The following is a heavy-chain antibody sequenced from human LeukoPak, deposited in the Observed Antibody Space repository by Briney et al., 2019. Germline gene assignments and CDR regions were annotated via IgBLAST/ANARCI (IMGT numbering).Heavy chain of an antibody. CDR2: INTDGSDT. Sequence: GGSLRLSCAASGFTFSNYWMHRVRHAPGGGLVWVSLINTDGSDTSYADSVKGRFTISRDNAKNTLFLQMSSLRDEDTAVYYCATGSGWLPGSYWGQGSLVTVSS. V-gene: IGHV3-74*01. D-gene: IGHD6-19*01. CDR1: GFTFSNYW. J-gene: IGHJ4*02. CDR3: ATGSGWLPGSY.